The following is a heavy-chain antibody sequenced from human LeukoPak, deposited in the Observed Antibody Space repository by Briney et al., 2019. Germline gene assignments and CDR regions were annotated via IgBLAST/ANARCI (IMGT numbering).Heavy chain of an antibody. J-gene: IGHJ4*02. CDR1: GFTFSSYA. CDR2: ISGSGGST. Sequence: GGSLRLSCAASGFTFSSYATSWVRQAPGKGLEWVSAISGSGGSTYYADSVKGRFTISRDNSKNTLYLQMNSLRAEDTAVYYCAKDHPMIVVLGYFDYWGQGTLVTVSS. CDR3: AKDHPMIVVLGYFDY. V-gene: IGHV3-23*01. D-gene: IGHD3-22*01.